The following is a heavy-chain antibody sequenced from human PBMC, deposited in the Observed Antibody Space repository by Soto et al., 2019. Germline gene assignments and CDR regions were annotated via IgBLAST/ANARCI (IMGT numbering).Heavy chain of an antibody. D-gene: IGHD2-15*01. Sequence: SVKVSFKASGCTFSSYAISWVRQAPGQGLEWMGGIIPIFGTANYAQKFQGRVTITADESTSTAYMELSSLGSEDTAVYYCARVGYCSGGSCYPGHYYYYYGMDVWGQGTTVTVSS. CDR2: IIPIFGTA. CDR3: ARVGYCSGGSCYPGHYYYYYGMDV. CDR1: GCTFSSYA. J-gene: IGHJ6*02. V-gene: IGHV1-69*13.